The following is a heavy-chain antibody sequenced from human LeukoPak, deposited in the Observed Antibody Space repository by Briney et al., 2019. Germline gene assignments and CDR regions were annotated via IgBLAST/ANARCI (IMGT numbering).Heavy chain of an antibody. CDR3: AGNSDY. Sequence: TGGALRLSCAASGFSFSTYAMHWVRQAPGKGLEWVAFIPYDGSDKYYADPVKRRFTISRDNSKNTLYLQMNSLRAEDTAVYYCAGNSDYWGQGTLVTVSS. CDR1: GFSFSTYA. J-gene: IGHJ4*02. CDR2: IPYDGSDK. V-gene: IGHV3-30*02.